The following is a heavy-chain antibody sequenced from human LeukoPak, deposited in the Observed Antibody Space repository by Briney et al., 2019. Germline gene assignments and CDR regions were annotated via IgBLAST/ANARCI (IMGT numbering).Heavy chain of an antibody. Sequence: PGGSLRLSCAASGFTFSSYWMHWVRQAPGKGLVWVSRINTDGSSTSYADSVKGRFTISRDNAKNTLYLQMNSLRAEDTAVYYCASLGISWAFDIWSQGTMVTVSS. CDR2: INTDGSST. CDR1: GFTFSSYW. CDR3: ASLGISWAFDI. D-gene: IGHD3-16*01. J-gene: IGHJ3*02. V-gene: IGHV3-74*01.